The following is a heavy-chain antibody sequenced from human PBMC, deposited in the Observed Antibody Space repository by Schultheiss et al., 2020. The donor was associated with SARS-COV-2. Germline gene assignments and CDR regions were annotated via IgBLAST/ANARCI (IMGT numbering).Heavy chain of an antibody. CDR2: IYYSGST. Sequence: SETLSLTCAVSGYSISSGYYWGWIRQPPGKGLEWIGYIYYSGSTNYNPSLKSRVTISVDTSKNQFSLKLSSVTAADTAVYYCARLGGRGTDVWGHGTTVTVSS. CDR3: ARLGGRGTDV. CDR1: GYSISSGYY. D-gene: IGHD3-10*01. J-gene: IGHJ6*02. V-gene: IGHV4-38-2*01.